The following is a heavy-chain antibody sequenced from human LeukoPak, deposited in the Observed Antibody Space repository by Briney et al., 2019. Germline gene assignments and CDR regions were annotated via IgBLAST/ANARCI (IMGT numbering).Heavy chain of an antibody. CDR3: AREGSGWYYVDY. J-gene: IGHJ4*02. CDR1: GFTFSSYW. Sequence: PGGSLRLSCAASGFTFSSYWMHWVRQAPGKGLVWVSRISSDESSTSYADSVKGRFTISRDNAKSTLYLQMNSLRAEDTPVYYCAREGSGWYYVDYWGQGTLVTVSS. D-gene: IGHD6-19*01. V-gene: IGHV3-74*01. CDR2: ISSDESST.